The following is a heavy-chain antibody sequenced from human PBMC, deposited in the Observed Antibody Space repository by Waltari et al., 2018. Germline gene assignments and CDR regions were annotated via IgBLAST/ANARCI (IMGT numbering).Heavy chain of an antibody. CDR1: GGDLSGFY. CDR2: IYASWTT. J-gene: IGHJ6*03. CDR3: ARGTPSFYHYMDV. V-gene: IGHV4-59*01. Sequence: QVLLQQSGPGLVKPSETLSVTGTVSGGDLSGFYWSWIRQSPGKGLEWIAFIYASWTTKYNPSLKSRVTISVDTSKNRFTLKLGSATAADTALYYCARGTPSFYHYMDVWGKGTTVIVSS.